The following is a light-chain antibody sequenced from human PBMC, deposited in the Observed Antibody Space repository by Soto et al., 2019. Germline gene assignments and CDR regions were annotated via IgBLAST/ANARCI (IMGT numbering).Light chain of an antibody. V-gene: IGKV3-11*01. CDR2: DAS. CDR1: QSVSSY. J-gene: IGKJ1*01. Sequence: EVVLTQSPATRSLSPGRRATLSCRASQSVSSYLAWYQQKPGQAPRLLIYDASNRATGIPARFSGSGSGADFTLTISSLEPEDFAVYYCQQRSNWPPWTFGQGTKVDIK. CDR3: QQRSNWPPWT.